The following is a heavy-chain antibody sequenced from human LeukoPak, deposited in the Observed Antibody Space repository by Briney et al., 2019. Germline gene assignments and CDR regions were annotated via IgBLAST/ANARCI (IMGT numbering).Heavy chain of an antibody. Sequence: PSETLSLTCTVSGGSISSSNYYWGWIRQPPGKGLEWIGNIYYSGTTYYNPSLKSRVTISADTSKNQFSLKLSSVTAADTAVYYCARNREQWVVRDFDYWSQGTLVTVSS. D-gene: IGHD6-19*01. CDR1: GGSISSSNYY. J-gene: IGHJ4*02. V-gene: IGHV4-39*01. CDR2: IYYSGTT. CDR3: ARNREQWVVRDFDY.